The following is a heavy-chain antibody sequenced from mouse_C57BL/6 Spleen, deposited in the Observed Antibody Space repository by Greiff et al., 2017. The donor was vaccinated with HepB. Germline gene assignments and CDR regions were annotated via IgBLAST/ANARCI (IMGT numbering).Heavy chain of an antibody. CDR1: GYTFTSYW. Sequence: QVQLQQPGAELVRPGTSVKLSCKASGYTFTSYWMHWVKQRPGQGLEWIGVIDPSDSYTNYNQKFKGKATLTVDTSSSTAYMQLSSLTSEYSAVYYCASSSGSSYWYFDVWGTGTTVTVSS. CDR3: ASSSGSSYWYFDV. D-gene: IGHD1-1*01. J-gene: IGHJ1*03. CDR2: IDPSDSYT. V-gene: IGHV1-59*01.